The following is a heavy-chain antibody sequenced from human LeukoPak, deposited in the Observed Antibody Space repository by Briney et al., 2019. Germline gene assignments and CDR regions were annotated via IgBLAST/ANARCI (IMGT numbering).Heavy chain of an antibody. D-gene: IGHD6-19*01. Sequence: GRSLRLSCAASGFTFSSFDMHWVRQAPGKGLEWVSVISYDGNDKCYADSVKGRFTISRDNSKNTLYLQMNSLRAEDTAMYYCAKDRHYSSNLFDYWGQGTLVTVSS. CDR1: GFTFSSFD. V-gene: IGHV3-30*18. CDR3: AKDRHYSSNLFDY. CDR2: ISYDGNDK. J-gene: IGHJ4*02.